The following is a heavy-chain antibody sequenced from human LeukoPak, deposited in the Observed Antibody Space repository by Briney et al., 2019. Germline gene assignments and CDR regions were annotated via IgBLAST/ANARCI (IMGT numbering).Heavy chain of an antibody. D-gene: IGHD3-22*01. V-gene: IGHV3-53*05. J-gene: IGHJ4*02. CDR1: GFTVTSNY. Sequence: GGSLRLSCAASGFTVTSNYMSWVRQAPGKGLEWVSIIYSGGSTYNADSVKGRFTISRDNSKSTLYLQMGSLRAEDMAVYYCARILYDSGGYYYDYWGQGTLVTVSS. CDR2: IYSGGST. CDR3: ARILYDSGGYYYDY.